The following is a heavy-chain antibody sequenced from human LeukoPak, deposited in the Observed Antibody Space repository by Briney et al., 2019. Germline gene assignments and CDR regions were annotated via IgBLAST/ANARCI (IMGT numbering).Heavy chain of an antibody. CDR2: IKQDGSEK. CDR1: GFTFSSYW. Sequence: GGSLRLSCAASGFTFSSYWMSWVRQAPGKGLEWVANIKQDGSEKYYVDSVKGRFTISRDNAKNSLYLQMNSLRAEDTAVYYCAREEYDFWSGYYFDYWGQGTLVTVSS. J-gene: IGHJ4*02. V-gene: IGHV3-7*01. CDR3: AREEYDFWSGYYFDY. D-gene: IGHD3-3*01.